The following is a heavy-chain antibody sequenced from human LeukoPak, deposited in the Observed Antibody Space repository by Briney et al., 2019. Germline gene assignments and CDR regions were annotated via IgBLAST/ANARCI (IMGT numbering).Heavy chain of an antibody. CDR3: ARRRTAAVVAFDI. V-gene: IGHV3-21*01. D-gene: IGHD6-13*01. CDR2: ISSSSSYI. J-gene: IGHJ3*02. Sequence: GGSLRLSCAASGFTFSSCSMNWVRQAPGKGPEWVSSISSSSSYIYYADSVKGRFTIPRDNAKNSLYLQMNSLRAEDTAVYYCARRRTAAVVAFDIWGQGTMVTVSS. CDR1: GFTFSSCS.